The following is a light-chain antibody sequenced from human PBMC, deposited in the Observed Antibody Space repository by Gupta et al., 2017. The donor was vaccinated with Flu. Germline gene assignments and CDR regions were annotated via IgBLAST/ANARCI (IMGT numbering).Light chain of an antibody. CDR1: NIGSKS. CDR3: QVWDSSSDRVV. J-gene: IGLJ2*01. Sequence: SYVLTQPPSVSVAPGQTASITCGGNNIGSKSVHWYQQKPGQAPVLVVYDDSDRPSGIPDRFSGSNSGNTATLTISRVEAGDEADYYCQVWDSSSDRVVFGGGTKLTVL. V-gene: IGLV3-21*02. CDR2: DDS.